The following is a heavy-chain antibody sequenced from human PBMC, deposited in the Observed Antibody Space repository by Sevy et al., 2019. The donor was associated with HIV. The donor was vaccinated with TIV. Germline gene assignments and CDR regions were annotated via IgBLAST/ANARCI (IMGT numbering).Heavy chain of an antibody. Sequence: GGSLRLSCAASGFTFRDYYMSWIRQAPGRGLEWLAYISDRSTTIYYADSVKGRFTISRDNAKNSLFLQMKSLRAEDTAVYYCGREGNVRYFDLWGRGTLVTVSS. CDR1: GFTFRDYY. CDR3: GREGNVRYFDL. CDR2: ISDRSTTI. J-gene: IGHJ2*01. V-gene: IGHV3-11*01.